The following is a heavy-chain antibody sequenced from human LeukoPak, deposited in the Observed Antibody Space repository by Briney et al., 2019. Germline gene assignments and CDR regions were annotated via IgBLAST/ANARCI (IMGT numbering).Heavy chain of an antibody. CDR3: ARDLDYYGSGSFFNI. D-gene: IGHD3-10*01. V-gene: IGHV1-2*02. J-gene: IGHJ3*02. CDR1: GYTFTGHY. Sequence: GASVKVSCKASGYTFTGHYMNWVRQAPGQRLEWMGWINPVSGETHFAQKFQGRVTMTRDTSITTAYMELSRLRSDDTAVYYCARDLDYYGSGSFFNIWGQGTMVTVSS. CDR2: INPVSGET.